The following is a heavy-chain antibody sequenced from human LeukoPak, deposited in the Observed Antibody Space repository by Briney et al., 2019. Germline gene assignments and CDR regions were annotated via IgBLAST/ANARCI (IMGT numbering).Heavy chain of an antibody. Sequence: SETLSLTRTLSGGSITSKSWIWIRQPPGKGLEWIGYIYYSGSTNYSPSLKGRVTISVDTSRNQFSLKLSSVTAADTAVYYCARGLAAAGTSYFDYWGQGTLVTVSS. CDR1: GGSITSKS. J-gene: IGHJ4*02. CDR3: ARGLAAAGTSYFDY. V-gene: IGHV4-59*01. CDR2: IYYSGST. D-gene: IGHD6-13*01.